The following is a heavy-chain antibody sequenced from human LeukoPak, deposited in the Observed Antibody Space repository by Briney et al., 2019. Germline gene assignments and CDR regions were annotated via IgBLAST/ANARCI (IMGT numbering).Heavy chain of an antibody. CDR1: GFTFSSYA. J-gene: IGHJ4*02. CDR2: ISYDGSSK. CDR3: ALTDYGDY. D-gene: IGHD4-17*01. Sequence: PGGSLRLSCAASGFTFSSYAMHWVRQAPGKGLEWVGIISYDGSSKYYVDSVKGRFTISRDNSKNTLYLQMSSLRPEDTAVYYCALTDYGDYWGQGTLVTVSS. V-gene: IGHV3-30*04.